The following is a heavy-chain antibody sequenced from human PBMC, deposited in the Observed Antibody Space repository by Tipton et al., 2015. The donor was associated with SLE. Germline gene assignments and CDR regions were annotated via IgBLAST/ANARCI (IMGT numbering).Heavy chain of an antibody. Sequence: TLSLTCTVSGGSISSGSYYWSWIRQPAGKGLEWIGHIYTSGSTNYNPSLKSRVTISVDTSKNQFSLKLSSVTAADTAVYYCARVNIAAAGHFDYWGQGTLVTVSS. V-gene: IGHV4-61*09. CDR2: IYTSGST. J-gene: IGHJ4*02. CDR1: GGSISSGSYY. CDR3: ARVNIAAAGHFDY. D-gene: IGHD6-13*01.